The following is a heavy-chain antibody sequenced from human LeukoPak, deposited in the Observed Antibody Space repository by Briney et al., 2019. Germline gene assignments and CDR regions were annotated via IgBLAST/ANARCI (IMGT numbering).Heavy chain of an antibody. J-gene: IGHJ4*02. CDR1: GFTFNDYY. D-gene: IGHD6-13*01. V-gene: IGHV3-11*01. CDR3: ARVGSIAAAGTPDY. CDR2: ISYSGAAI. Sequence: GGSLRLSCAASGFTFNDYYMTWIRQAPGKGLEWVSHISYSGAAIYTDSVKGRFTISRDNAKNSPYLQMNSLRAEDTAVYYCARVGSIAAAGTPDYWGQGTLVTVSS.